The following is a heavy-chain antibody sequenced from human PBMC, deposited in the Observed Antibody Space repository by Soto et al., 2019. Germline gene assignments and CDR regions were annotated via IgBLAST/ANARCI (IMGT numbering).Heavy chain of an antibody. CDR1: GFALNTCV. D-gene: IGHD2-2*01. J-gene: IGHJ5*02. V-gene: IGHV3-30*18. CDR3: AKVSSSCYARFCDL. Sequence: SLRLSCAPSGFALNTCVMHWVRRAPGKGLEWVAVISYDGSNIYYADSVKGRFTIYRDNSMNTLYLQMNTLRVEDTAVYYCAKVSSSCYARFCDLWRQRSLVIGSS. CDR2: ISYDGSNI.